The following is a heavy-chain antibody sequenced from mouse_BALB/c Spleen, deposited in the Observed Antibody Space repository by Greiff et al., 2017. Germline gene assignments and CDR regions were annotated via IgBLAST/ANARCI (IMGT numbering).Heavy chain of an antibody. CDR2: IWSDGST. D-gene: IGHD4-1*01. Sequence: QVQLKESGPDLVAPSQSLSITCTISGFSLTSYGVHWVRQPPGKGLEWLVVIWSDGSTTYNSALKSRLSISKDNSKSQVFLKMNSLQTDDTAMYYCARHPGTSYYYAMDYWGQGTSVTVSS. J-gene: IGHJ4*01. CDR1: GFSLTSYG. V-gene: IGHV2-6-1*01. CDR3: ARHPGTSYYYAMDY.